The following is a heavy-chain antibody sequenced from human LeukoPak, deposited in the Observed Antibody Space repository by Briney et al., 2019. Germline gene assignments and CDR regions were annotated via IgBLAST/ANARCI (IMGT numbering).Heavy chain of an antibody. Sequence: ASVKVSCKASGYTFTGYYMHWVRQAPGQGLEWMGWINPNSGGTNYAQKFQGRVTMTRDTSISTAYMELSRPRSDDTAVYYCLGVVTLGDAFDIWGQGTMVTVSS. CDR2: INPNSGGT. CDR1: GYTFTGYY. J-gene: IGHJ3*02. D-gene: IGHD3-3*01. CDR3: LGVVTLGDAFDI. V-gene: IGHV1-2*02.